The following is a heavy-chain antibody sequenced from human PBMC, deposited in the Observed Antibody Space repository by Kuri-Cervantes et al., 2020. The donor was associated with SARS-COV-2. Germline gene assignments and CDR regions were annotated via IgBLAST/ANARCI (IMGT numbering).Heavy chain of an antibody. CDR2: IYSGGGT. D-gene: IGHD2-15*01. CDR1: GFTVSSNY. J-gene: IGHJ6*02. Sequence: GESLKISCAASGFTVSSNYMSWVRQAPGKGLEWVSVIYSGGGTYYADSVKGRFTISRDNSKNTLYLQMNSLRAEATAVYYCARDERWRYCSGGSCYGDYYYGMDVWGQGTTVTVSS. V-gene: IGHV3-53*01. CDR3: ARDERWRYCSGGSCYGDYYYGMDV.